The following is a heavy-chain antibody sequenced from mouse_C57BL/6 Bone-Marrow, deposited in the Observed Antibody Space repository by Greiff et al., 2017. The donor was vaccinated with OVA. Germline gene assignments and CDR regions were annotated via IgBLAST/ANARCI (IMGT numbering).Heavy chain of an antibody. V-gene: IGHV1-42*01. Sequence: EVQLQQSGPELVKPGASVKISCKASGYSFTGYYMNWVKQSPEKSLEWIGEINPSTGGTTYNQKFKAKATLTVDKSSSTAYMQLKSLTSEDSAVYYCARRVKRAWFAYWGQGTLVTVSA. D-gene: IGHD1-3*01. J-gene: IGHJ3*01. CDR2: INPSTGGT. CDR3: ARRVKRAWFAY. CDR1: GYSFTGYY.